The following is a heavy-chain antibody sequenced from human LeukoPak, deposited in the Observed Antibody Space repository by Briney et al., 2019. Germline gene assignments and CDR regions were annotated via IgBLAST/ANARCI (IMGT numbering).Heavy chain of an antibody. CDR1: GGTFISYA. D-gene: IGHD2-2*01. Sequence: GASVKVSCKASGGTFISYAISWVRQAPGQGLEWMGGIIPIFGKANYAQKFQGRVTITADESTSTAYMDLSSLRSDDTAVYYCARVGPRGYCSSTSCYLDAFDIWGQGTMVTVSS. V-gene: IGHV1-69*13. CDR2: IIPIFGKA. J-gene: IGHJ3*02. CDR3: ARVGPRGYCSSTSCYLDAFDI.